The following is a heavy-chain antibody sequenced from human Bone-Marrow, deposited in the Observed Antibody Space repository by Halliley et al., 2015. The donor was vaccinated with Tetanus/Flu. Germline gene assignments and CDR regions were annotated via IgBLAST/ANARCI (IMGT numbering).Heavy chain of an antibody. CDR2: ICYSGTP. Sequence: EWVCYICYSGTPHYNPSPKRRLPLSVDPYKGQLSLKLSSVTAADTAVYYCARSPGVAGPYDYWGPGILVAVSS. D-gene: IGHD6-19*01. V-gene: IGHV4-59*01. J-gene: IGHJ4*02. CDR3: ARSPGVAGPYDY.